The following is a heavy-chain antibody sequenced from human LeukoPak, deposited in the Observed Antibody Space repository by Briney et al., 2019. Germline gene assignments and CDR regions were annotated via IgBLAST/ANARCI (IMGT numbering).Heavy chain of an antibody. CDR2: ISSSGSTI. Sequence: GGSLRLSCAASGFTFSSYEVNWVRQAPGKGLEWVSYISSSGSTIYYADSVKGRFTISRDNSKNTLYLQMNSLRAEDTAVYYCARRAGAYSHPYDYWGQGTLVTVSS. D-gene: IGHD4/OR15-4a*01. V-gene: IGHV3-48*03. CDR1: GFTFSSYE. J-gene: IGHJ4*02. CDR3: ARRAGAYSHPYDY.